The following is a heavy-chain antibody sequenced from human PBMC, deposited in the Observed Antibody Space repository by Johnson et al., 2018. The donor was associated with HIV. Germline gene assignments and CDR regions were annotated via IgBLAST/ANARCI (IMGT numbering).Heavy chain of an antibody. CDR3: TTEWWSYAFDI. Sequence: VQLVESGGGLVQPGGSLRLSCTASGFRFSSSWMHWVRQAPGKGLVWVSRINSDGGSTAYADSVKGRFTISRENTKDTLSLQMNSLKTEDTAVYYCTTEWWSYAFDIWGQGTMVTVSS. V-gene: IGHV3-74*03. CDR1: GFRFSSSW. J-gene: IGHJ3*02. CDR2: INSDGGST. D-gene: IGHD2-15*01.